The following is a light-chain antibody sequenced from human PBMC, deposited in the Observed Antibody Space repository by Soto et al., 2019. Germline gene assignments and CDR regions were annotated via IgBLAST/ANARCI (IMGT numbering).Light chain of an antibody. Sequence: DLQMTQSPSSLAASVGDRVTITCRASQSITNYLNWYQQKPGKAPNLLIYAASSLQSGVPSRFSGSGSGTDFTLTISSLQPEDFATYYCQQSYITPWTFGQGTKVEIK. CDR2: AAS. V-gene: IGKV1-39*01. CDR3: QQSYITPWT. CDR1: QSITNY. J-gene: IGKJ1*01.